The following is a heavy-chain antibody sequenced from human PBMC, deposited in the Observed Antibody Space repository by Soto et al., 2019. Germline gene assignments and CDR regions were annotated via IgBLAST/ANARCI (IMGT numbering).Heavy chain of an antibody. CDR2: ISYSWCT. Sequence: SETLSLTFTVSGGSISSYYWSWIRQPPGKGLEWIGFISYSWCTNYNPALTSRVTISVDTSKNQFSLKLSSVTAADTAVYYCARDHGLDYYGMDVWGQGTTVTVSS. J-gene: IGHJ6*02. CDR3: ARDHGLDYYGMDV. CDR1: GGSISSYY. V-gene: IGHV4-59*01.